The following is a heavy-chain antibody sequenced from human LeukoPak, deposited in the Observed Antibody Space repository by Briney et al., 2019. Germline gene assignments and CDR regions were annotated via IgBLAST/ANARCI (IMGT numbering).Heavy chain of an antibody. V-gene: IGHV4-61*02. J-gene: IGHJ3*02. CDR2: IYTSGST. Sequence: PSETLSLTCTVSGGSISSGSYYWSWIRQPAGKGLEWIGRIYTSGSTNYNPSLKSRVTISVDTSKNQFSLKLTSLTAADTAVYYCARYGRRGLLDAFDIWGQGTMVTVSS. D-gene: IGHD2-15*01. CDR3: ARYGRRGLLDAFDI. CDR1: GGSISSGSYY.